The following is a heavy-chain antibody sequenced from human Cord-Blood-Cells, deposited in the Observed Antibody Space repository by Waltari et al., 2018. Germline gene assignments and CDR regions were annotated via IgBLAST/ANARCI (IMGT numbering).Heavy chain of an antibody. CDR2: RWYDGSNK. CDR1: GFTFSSYG. Sequence: QVQLVESGGGVVQPGRSLRLSCAASGFTFSSYGMHWVRQAPGKGLEWVAVRWYDGSNKYYADSVKGRFTISRDNSKNTLYLQMNSLRAEDTAVYYCARDRPFTIFGVVNWFDPWGQGTLVTVSS. CDR3: ARDRPFTIFGVVNWFDP. J-gene: IGHJ5*02. V-gene: IGHV3-33*01. D-gene: IGHD3-3*01.